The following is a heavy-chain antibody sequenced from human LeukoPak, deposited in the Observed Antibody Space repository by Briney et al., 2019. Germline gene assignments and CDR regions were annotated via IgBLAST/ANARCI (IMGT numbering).Heavy chain of an antibody. V-gene: IGHV1-18*01. CDR2: ISVINSGNT. J-gene: IGHJ3*02. CDR1: GYTFSSYG. CDR3: VGASTTFYAFDI. D-gene: IGHD3-16*01. Sequence: ASVKVSCKASGYTFSSYGINWVRQAPGQGLEWMGWISVINSGNTRYAQNFQGRLTMTTDTSTSTAYMELRSLRSDDTAVYYCVGASTTFYAFDIWGQGTMVTVSS.